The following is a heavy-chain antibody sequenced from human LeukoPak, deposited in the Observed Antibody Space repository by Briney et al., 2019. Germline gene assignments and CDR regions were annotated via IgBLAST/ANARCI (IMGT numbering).Heavy chain of an antibody. Sequence: SGPTLVKPTQTLTLTCTFSGFSLSTSGEGVGWIRRPPGKALEWLALIYWDDDKRYSPSLKSRLTITKDTSKNRVVLTMTNMDPVDTASYYCAHRIVYHQLGKIGPFDYWGQGTLATVSS. CDR1: GFSLSTSGEG. V-gene: IGHV2-5*02. J-gene: IGHJ4*02. CDR2: IYWDDDK. D-gene: IGHD6-13*01. CDR3: AHRIVYHQLGKIGPFDY.